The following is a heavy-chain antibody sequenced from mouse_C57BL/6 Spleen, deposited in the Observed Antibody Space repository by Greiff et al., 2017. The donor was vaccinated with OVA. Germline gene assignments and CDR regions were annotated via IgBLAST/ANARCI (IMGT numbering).Heavy chain of an antibody. V-gene: IGHV2-2*01. D-gene: IGHD1-2*01. CDR1: GFSLTSYG. CDR2: IWSGGST. Sequence: VKLQESGPGLVQPSQSLSITCTVSGFSLTSYGVHWVRQSPGKGLEWLGVIWSGGSTDYNAAFISRLSISKDNSKSQVFFKMNSLQADDTAIYYCARNLDYGGFDYWGQGTTLTVSS. CDR3: ARNLDYGGFDY. J-gene: IGHJ2*01.